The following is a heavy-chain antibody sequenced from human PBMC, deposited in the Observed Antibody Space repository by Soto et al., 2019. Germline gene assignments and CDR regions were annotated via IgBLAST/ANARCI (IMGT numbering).Heavy chain of an antibody. V-gene: IGHV2-26*01. CDR3: ARINAQGWLLNGRLYYYYYGMDV. CDR2: IFSNDEK. Sequence: QVTLKESGPVLVKPTETLTLTCTVSGFSLSNARMGVSWIRQPPGKALEWLAHIFSNDEKSYSTSLKSRLTISKDTSKSQVVLTMTNMDPVDTATYYCARINAQGWLLNGRLYYYYYGMDVWGQGTTVTVSS. D-gene: IGHD2-15*01. J-gene: IGHJ6*02. CDR1: GFSLSNARMG.